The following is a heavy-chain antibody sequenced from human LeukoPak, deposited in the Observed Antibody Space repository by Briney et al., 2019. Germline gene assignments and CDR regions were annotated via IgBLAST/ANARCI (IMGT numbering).Heavy chain of an antibody. CDR1: EFTVSGNY. D-gene: IGHD3-16*01. Sequence: HPGGSLRLSCAVFEFTVSGNYMSWVRQAPRKGLEWVSAIYTDGNTHYAGSVKGRFTISRDSFKNTLYLQMNSLRAEDTAVYYCARDRPYGGVGDFDYWGQGTLVTVSS. V-gene: IGHV3-66*01. CDR2: IYTDGNT. J-gene: IGHJ4*02. CDR3: ARDRPYGGVGDFDY.